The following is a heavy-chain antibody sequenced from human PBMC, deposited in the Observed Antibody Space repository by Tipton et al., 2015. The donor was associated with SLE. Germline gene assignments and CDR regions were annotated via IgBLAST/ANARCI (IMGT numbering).Heavy chain of an antibody. J-gene: IGHJ5*02. CDR3: ARSVTPAAIGWFDP. CDR2: IYRSGST. Sequence: TLSLTCTVSGGSIRDYYWSWIRQPPGKGLEWIGSIYRSGSTYYTPSLRSRVTISLDTSMNQFSLDLSSVTAADTAVYYCARSVTPAAIGWFDPWGQGTLVTVSS. V-gene: IGHV4-4*09. CDR1: GGSIRDYY. D-gene: IGHD2-2*01.